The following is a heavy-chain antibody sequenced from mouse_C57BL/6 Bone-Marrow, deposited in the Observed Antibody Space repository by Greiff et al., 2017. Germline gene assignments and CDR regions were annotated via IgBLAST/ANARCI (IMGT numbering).Heavy chain of an antibody. CDR1: GFSLTSSG. J-gene: IGHJ1*03. D-gene: IGHD1-1*01. CDR2: IWGVGST. V-gene: IGHV2-6*01. Sequence: QVQLKESGPGLVAPSQSLSITCTVSGFSLTSSGVDWVRQSPGKGLEWLGVIWGVGSTNSNSALKSRLSISKDNSKSQVFLKMNSLQADDTAMYYYARNPCKCDDSRHWYFDVWGTGTTVTVSS. CDR3: ARNPCKCDDSRHWYFDV.